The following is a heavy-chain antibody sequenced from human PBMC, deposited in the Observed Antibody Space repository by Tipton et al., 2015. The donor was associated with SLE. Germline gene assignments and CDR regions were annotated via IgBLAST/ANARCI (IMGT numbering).Heavy chain of an antibody. D-gene: IGHD1-7*01. J-gene: IGHJ6*04. CDR2: SNPNNGGT. Sequence: WSNPNNGGTDYAQKFQGRITMTRDASINTAYMELSRLRSDDTAVYYCARRITGTSRMDVWGKGITVTVSS. CDR3: ARRITGTSRMDV. V-gene: IGHV1-2*02.